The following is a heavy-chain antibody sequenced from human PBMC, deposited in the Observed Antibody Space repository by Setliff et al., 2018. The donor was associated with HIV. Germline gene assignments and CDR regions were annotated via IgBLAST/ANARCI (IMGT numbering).Heavy chain of an antibody. J-gene: IGHJ6*02. Sequence: ASVKVSCKASGYTFTSYAMHWVRQAPGQRLEWMGWINAGNGNTKYSQKFQGRVTITRDTSASTAYMELSSLRSEDTAVYYCARVDTAMVTRSYYYYGMDVWGQGTTVTVSS. D-gene: IGHD5-18*01. CDR1: GYTFTSYA. CDR3: ARVDTAMVTRSYYYYGMDV. V-gene: IGHV1-3*01. CDR2: INAGNGNT.